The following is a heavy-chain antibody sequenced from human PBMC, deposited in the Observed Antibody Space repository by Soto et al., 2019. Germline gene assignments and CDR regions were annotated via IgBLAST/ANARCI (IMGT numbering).Heavy chain of an antibody. V-gene: IGHV3-23*01. D-gene: IGHD6-13*01. CDR1: GFTFSSYA. CDR2: ISGSGGST. Sequence: GGSLRLSYAASGFTFSSYAMSWVRQSPGKGLEWVSAISGSGGSTYYADSVEGRFTISRDNSKNTLYLQMNSLRAEDTAVYYCANYGSGSWYWFDPWGQGTLVTVSS. J-gene: IGHJ5*02. CDR3: ANYGSGSWYWFDP.